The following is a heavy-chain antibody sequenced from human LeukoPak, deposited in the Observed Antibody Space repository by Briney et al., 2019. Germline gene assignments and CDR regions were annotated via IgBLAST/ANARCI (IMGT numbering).Heavy chain of an antibody. V-gene: IGHV1-24*01. CDR2: FDPEDGET. CDR1: GYTLTELS. CDR3: ATTRQDYSNHFDY. J-gene: IGHJ4*02. Sequence: ASVKVSCKVSGYTLTELSMHWVRQAPGKGLGWMGGFDPEDGETIYAQKFQGRVTMTEDTSTDTAYMELSSLRSEDTAVHYCATTRQDYSNHFDYWGQGTLVTVSS. D-gene: IGHD4-11*01.